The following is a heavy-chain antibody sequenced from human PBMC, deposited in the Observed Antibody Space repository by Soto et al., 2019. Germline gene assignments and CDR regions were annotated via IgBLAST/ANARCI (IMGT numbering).Heavy chain of an antibody. Sequence: PSETLSLTCTVSGGSISSSSCYWGWIRQPPGKGLEWIGSIYYSGSTYYNPSLKSRVTISVDTSKNQFSLKLSSVTAADTAVYYCARYGSGTNYYYYGMDVWGQGTTVTVSS. CDR3: ARYGSGTNYYYYGMDV. CDR1: GGSISSSSCY. CDR2: IYYSGST. D-gene: IGHD3-10*01. V-gene: IGHV4-39*01. J-gene: IGHJ6*02.